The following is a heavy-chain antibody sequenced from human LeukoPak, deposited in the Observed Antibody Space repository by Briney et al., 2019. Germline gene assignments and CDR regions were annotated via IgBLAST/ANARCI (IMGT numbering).Heavy chain of an antibody. V-gene: IGHV1-69*13. CDR3: AREYGSGSYTGIDY. CDR1: GGTFSSYA. D-gene: IGHD3-10*01. CDR2: IIPIFSTA. J-gene: IGHJ4*02. Sequence: GASVKVSCKASGGTFSSYAISWVRQAPGQGLEWMGGIIPIFSTANYAQKFQGRVTITADESTSTAYMELSSLRSEDTAVYYCAREYGSGSYTGIDYWGQGTLVTVSS.